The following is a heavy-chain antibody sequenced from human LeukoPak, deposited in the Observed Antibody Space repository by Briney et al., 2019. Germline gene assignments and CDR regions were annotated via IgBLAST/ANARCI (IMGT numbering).Heavy chain of an antibody. D-gene: IGHD3-10*01. CDR3: ARVGEVYHYGPTDAFDI. CDR2: INPNSGGT. V-gene: IGHV1-2*06. Sequence: ASVKVSCKASGYTFTGYYMRWVRQAPGQGLEWMGRINPNSGGTNYAQKFQGRVTMTRDTSISTAYMELSRLRSDDTAVYYCARVGEVYHYGPTDAFDIWGQGTMVTVSS. J-gene: IGHJ3*02. CDR1: GYTFTGYY.